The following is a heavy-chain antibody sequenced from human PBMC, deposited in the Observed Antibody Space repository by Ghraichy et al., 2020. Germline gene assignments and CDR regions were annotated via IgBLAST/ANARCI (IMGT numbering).Heavy chain of an antibody. V-gene: IGHV3-21*01. D-gene: IGHD2-15*01. Sequence: GESLNISCAASGFTLSSNSMTWVRQAPGKGLEWVSSITSSSSYIYYADSVKGRFTISRDNAKNSLYLQMNSLRAEDTAVYYCARVYCSGSRCFWGASQNAFDIWGQGTMVTVSS. CDR1: GFTLSSNS. CDR3: ARVYCSGSRCFWGASQNAFDI. CDR2: ITSSSSYI. J-gene: IGHJ3*02.